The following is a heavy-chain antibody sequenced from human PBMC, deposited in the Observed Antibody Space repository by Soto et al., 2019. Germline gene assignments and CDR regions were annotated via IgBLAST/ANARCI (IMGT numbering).Heavy chain of an antibody. Sequence: SETLSLTCTVSCASISSGDYYWSWIRQPPGKGLEWIGYIYHSGRTYYNPSLKSRVTISVDTSRNQFSLTPSSVTAADTAVYYCARVSSGWYVWFDPWGQGTLVTVSS. V-gene: IGHV4-30-4*01. CDR1: CASISSGDYY. J-gene: IGHJ5*02. D-gene: IGHD6-19*01. CDR2: IYHSGRT. CDR3: ARVSSGWYVWFDP.